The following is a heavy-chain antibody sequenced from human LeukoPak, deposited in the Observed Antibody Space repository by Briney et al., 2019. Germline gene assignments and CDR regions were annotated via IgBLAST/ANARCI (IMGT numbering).Heavy chain of an antibody. Sequence: ASVKVSCKASGYTFTSYYMHWVRQAPGQGLEWMGIINPSGGSTSYAQKFQGRVTMTRDMATSAVYLELRSLRYEDTAVYYCARVGSSYGDYRNWFDPWGQGTLVTVSS. J-gene: IGHJ5*02. CDR1: GYTFTSYY. V-gene: IGHV1-46*01. CDR2: INPSGGST. CDR3: ARVGSSYGDYRNWFDP. D-gene: IGHD4-17*01.